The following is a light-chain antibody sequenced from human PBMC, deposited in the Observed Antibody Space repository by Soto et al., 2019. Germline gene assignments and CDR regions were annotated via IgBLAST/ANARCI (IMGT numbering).Light chain of an antibody. CDR2: GVF. J-gene: IGKJ1*01. CDR3: QHYGYPQWT. Sequence: EIVLTQSPDTLSLSPGERATLSCRASQSGSSSYLAWYQQRPGQPPRLLIYGVFTRADDIPDRFSDSGSGTDFTLTISSLQPEDFAVYYCQHYGYPQWTFGQGTKVDIK. CDR1: QSGSSSY. V-gene: IGKV3-20*01.